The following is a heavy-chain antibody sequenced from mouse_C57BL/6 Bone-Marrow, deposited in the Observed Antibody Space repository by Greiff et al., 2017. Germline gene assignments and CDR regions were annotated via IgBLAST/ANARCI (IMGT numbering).Heavy chain of an antibody. CDR2: ISDGGSYT. J-gene: IGHJ2*01. D-gene: IGHD1-1*01. CDR3: ARDSGSSYNYCDY. CDR1: GFTFSSYA. Sequence: EVQVVESGGGLVKPGGSLKLSCAASGFTFSSYAMSWVRQTPEKRLEWVATISDGGSYTYYPDNVKGRFTISRDNAKHNLSLLMSHLKSENTAMYYCARDSGSSYNYCDYGGQGTTLTVSS. V-gene: IGHV5-4*01.